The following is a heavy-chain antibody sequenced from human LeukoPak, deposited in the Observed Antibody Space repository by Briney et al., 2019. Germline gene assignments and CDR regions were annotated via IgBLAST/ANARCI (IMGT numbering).Heavy chain of an antibody. CDR2: ISSSSSYI. Sequence: GGSLRLSCAASGFTFSSYSRNWVRQAPGKGLEWVSSISSSSSYIYYADSVKGRFTISRDNAKNSLYLQMNSLRAEDTAVYYCARVDFWSGYYRVLGTDYWGQGTLVTVSS. D-gene: IGHD3-3*01. CDR3: ARVDFWSGYYRVLGTDY. J-gene: IGHJ4*02. CDR1: GFTFSSYS. V-gene: IGHV3-21*01.